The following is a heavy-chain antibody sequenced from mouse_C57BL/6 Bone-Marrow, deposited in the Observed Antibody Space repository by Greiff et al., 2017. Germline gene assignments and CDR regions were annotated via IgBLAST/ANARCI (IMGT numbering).Heavy chain of an antibody. D-gene: IGHD3-2*02. CDR3: ARGGQAAQDYFDY. J-gene: IGHJ2*01. Sequence: EVKVVESGPVLVKPGASVKMSCKASGYTFTDYYMNWVKQSHGKSLEWIGVINPYNGGTSYNQKFKGKATLTVDKSSSTAYMELNSLTSEDSAVYYCARGGQAAQDYFDYWGQGTTLTVSS. V-gene: IGHV1-19*01. CDR1: GYTFTDYY. CDR2: INPYNGGT.